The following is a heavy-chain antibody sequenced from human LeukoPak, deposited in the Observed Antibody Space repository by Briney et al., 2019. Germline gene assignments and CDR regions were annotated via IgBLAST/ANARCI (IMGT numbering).Heavy chain of an antibody. J-gene: IGHJ4*02. Sequence: PGGSLRLSCAASGFTFSSYWMHWVRQAPGKGLVWVSRINSDGSSTSYADSVKGRFTISRDNSKNTLYLQMNSLRAEDTAVYYCAREVWELRGVFDYWGQGTLVTVSS. CDR1: GFTFSSYW. CDR2: INSDGSST. V-gene: IGHV3-74*01. CDR3: AREVWELRGVFDY. D-gene: IGHD1-26*01.